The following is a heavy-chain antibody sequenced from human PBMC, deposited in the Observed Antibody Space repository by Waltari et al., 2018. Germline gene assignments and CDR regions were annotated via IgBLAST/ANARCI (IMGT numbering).Heavy chain of an antibody. CDR3: ARMVGEDYGAYWYFDL. D-gene: IGHD4-17*01. J-gene: IGHJ2*01. V-gene: IGHV4-28*06. CDR1: GYSISSWNW. CDR2: IYYSGSP. Sequence: QLQLQESGAGLVKPSKTLSLTCAVSGYSISSWNWWDWVRQPPGKGREWSGYIYYSGSPNSYPSLNSRVTMSVDTSKNQLSLKLSSVTALDTAVYYCARMVGEDYGAYWYFDLWGRGTLVTVSS.